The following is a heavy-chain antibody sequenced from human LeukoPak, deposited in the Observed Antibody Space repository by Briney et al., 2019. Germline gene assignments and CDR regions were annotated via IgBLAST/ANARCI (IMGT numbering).Heavy chain of an antibody. CDR3: AKSGYYDSSGYYYGIDY. CDR1: GFTFSSYA. CDR2: ISYDGSNK. J-gene: IGHJ4*02. V-gene: IGHV3-30*18. D-gene: IGHD3-22*01. Sequence: GGSLRLSCAASGFTFSSYAMSWVRQAPGKGLEWVAVISYDGSNKYYADSVKGRFTISRDNSKNTLYLQMNSLRAEDTAVYYCAKSGYYDSSGYYYGIDYWGQGTLVTVSS.